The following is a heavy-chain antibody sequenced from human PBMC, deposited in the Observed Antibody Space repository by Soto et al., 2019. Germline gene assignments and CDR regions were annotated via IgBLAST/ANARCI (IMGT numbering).Heavy chain of an antibody. J-gene: IGHJ4*02. Sequence: SETLSLTCTVSGGSISSYYWSWIRQPPGKGLEWIGYIYYSGTTSYNPSLNSRVTISVDTSKNQFSLKLNSVTAADTAIYYCARESYYGSGATVVGYWGQGTLVTVS. CDR3: ARESYYGSGATVVGY. V-gene: IGHV4-59*01. D-gene: IGHD3-10*01. CDR1: GGSISSYY. CDR2: IYYSGTT.